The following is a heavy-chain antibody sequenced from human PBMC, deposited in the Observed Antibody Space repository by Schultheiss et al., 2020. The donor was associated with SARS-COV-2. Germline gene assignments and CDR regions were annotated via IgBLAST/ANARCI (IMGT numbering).Heavy chain of an antibody. D-gene: IGHD4-17*01. Sequence: GGSLRLSCAASGFTVSSNFMSWVRQAPGKGLEWVSVIYRGRSTYYADSVKGRFTISRDNSKNTVYLQIISLRAEDTAVYYCAKDWSDYGDYGWFDPWGPGTLVTVSS. V-gene: IGHV3-53*01. CDR3: AKDWSDYGDYGWFDP. J-gene: IGHJ5*02. CDR2: IYRGRST. CDR1: GFTVSSNF.